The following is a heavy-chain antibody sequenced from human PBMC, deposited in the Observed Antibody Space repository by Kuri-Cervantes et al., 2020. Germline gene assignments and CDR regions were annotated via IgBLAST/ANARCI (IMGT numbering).Heavy chain of an antibody. D-gene: IGHD2-15*01. CDR1: GLTFSSYA. CDR2: ISGSGGST. J-gene: IGHJ4*02. CDR3: ATALGYCSGGSCREDDY. V-gene: IGHV3-23*01. Sequence: GGSLRLSCPASGLTFSSYAMSWVRQAPGKGLEWVSAISGSGGSTYYADSVKGRFTISRDNSKNTLCLQMNSLRAGDTAVYYCATALGYCSGGSCREDDYRGQGTLVTVSS.